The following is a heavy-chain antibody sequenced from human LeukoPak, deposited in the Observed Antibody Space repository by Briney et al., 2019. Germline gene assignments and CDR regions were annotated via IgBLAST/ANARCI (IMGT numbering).Heavy chain of an antibody. CDR3: ARATVRGVIIGSDAFDI. J-gene: IGHJ3*02. CDR2: IYYSGST. Sequence: PSQTLSLTCSVSGGSISSDDYYWSWIRQPPGKGLEWIGYIYYSGSTNYNPSLKSRVTISVDTSKNQFSLKLSSVTAADTAVYYCARATVRGVIIGSDAFDIWGQGTMVTVSS. D-gene: IGHD3-10*01. V-gene: IGHV4-30-4*01. CDR1: GGSISSDDYY.